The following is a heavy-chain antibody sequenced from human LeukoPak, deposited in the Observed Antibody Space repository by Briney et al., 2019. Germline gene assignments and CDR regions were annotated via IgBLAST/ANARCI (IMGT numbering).Heavy chain of an antibody. V-gene: IGHV1-2*02. J-gene: IGHJ4*02. CDR1: GYTFIGYY. CDR2: INLNSGGT. D-gene: IGHD6-13*01. CDR3: ARDSAAAGGLSFDY. Sequence: ASVKVSCKASGYTFIGYYMHWVRQAPGQGLEWMGWINLNSGGTKYAQKFQGRVTMTRDTSITTAYMELSRLRSDDTAVYYCARDSAAAGGLSFDYWGQGTLATASS.